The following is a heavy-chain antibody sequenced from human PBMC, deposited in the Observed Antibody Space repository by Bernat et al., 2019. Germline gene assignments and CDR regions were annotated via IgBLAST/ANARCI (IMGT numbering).Heavy chain of an antibody. CDR2: ISGSGGST. J-gene: IGHJ4*02. Sequence: EVQLLESGGGLVQPGGSLRLSCAASGFTFSSYVMSWVRQAPGKGLEWVSAISGSGGSTYYADSVKGRFTISRDNSKNTLYLQMNSSRAEDTAVYYCAKSAVQGVIPQSHDYWGQGTLVTVSS. CDR3: AKSAVQGVIPQSHDY. CDR1: GFTFSSYV. V-gene: IGHV3-23*01. D-gene: IGHD3-10*01.